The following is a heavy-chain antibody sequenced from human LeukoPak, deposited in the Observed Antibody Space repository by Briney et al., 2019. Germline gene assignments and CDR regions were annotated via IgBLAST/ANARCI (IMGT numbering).Heavy chain of an antibody. V-gene: IGHV3-30*02. CDR1: GFIFSKYG. Sequence: PGGSLRLSCGASGFIFSKYGMHWVRQAPGKGLEWVAFIRSDGTNKYYADSVRGRFTISRDNSKNTLYLQMNSLRAEDTAVYYCAKDRAQNGISSSWRGFDPWGQGTLVTVSS. D-gene: IGHD6-13*01. J-gene: IGHJ5*02. CDR3: AKDRAQNGISSSWRGFDP. CDR2: IRSDGTNK.